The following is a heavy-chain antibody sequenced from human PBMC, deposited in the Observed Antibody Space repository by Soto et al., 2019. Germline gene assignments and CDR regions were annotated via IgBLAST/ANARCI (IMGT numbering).Heavy chain of an antibody. CDR1: GGTFSSYS. CDR3: TRGHGFNRASFHY. D-gene: IGHD6-25*01. CDR2: IIPIFSIP. Sequence: QVQLVQSGAEVKKPGSSVKVSCKTSGGTFSSYSVSWVRQAPGQGLEWMGVIIPIFSIPTYAQTFQVRVTISADEPTSTAYMELSGLRSEDTAIYYCTRGHGFNRASFHYWGERPLATVSS. J-gene: IGHJ4*02. V-gene: IGHV1-69*01.